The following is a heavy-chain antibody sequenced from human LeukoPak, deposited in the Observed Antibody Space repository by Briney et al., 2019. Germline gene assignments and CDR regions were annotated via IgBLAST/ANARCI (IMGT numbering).Heavy chain of an antibody. J-gene: IGHJ5*02. CDR1: GGSFSGYY. CDR3: ARGPSGP. Sequence: SETLSLTCGVYGGSFSGYYWSWIRQPPGKGLEWIGEINHSGSTNYNPSLKSRVTISIDTSKNQFSLKVTSATAADTAVYYCARGPSGPWGQGTLVTVSS. CDR2: INHSGST. V-gene: IGHV4-34*01.